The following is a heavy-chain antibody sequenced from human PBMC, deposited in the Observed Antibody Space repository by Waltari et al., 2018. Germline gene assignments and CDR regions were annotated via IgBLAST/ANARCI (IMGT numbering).Heavy chain of an antibody. CDR1: GFTFRSYE. J-gene: IGHJ4*02. V-gene: IGHV3-48*03. CDR3: ARGRIFGVVFDY. CDR2: ISGSGSTR. Sequence: EVQLVESGGGLVQPGGSLRLSCIASGFTFRSYEMNWVRQAPGKGLEWVSYISGSGSTRYYADSVKGRFTISRDNAKNSLFLQMNSLRADDTAVYYCARGRIFGVVFDYWGQGTPVTVSS. D-gene: IGHD3-3*01.